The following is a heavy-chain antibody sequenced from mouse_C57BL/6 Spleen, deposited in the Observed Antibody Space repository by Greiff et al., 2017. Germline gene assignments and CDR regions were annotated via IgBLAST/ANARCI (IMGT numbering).Heavy chain of an antibody. V-gene: IGHV1-82*01. J-gene: IGHJ2*01. CDR2: IYPGDGDT. D-gene: IGHD1-1*01. CDR1: GYAFSSSW. CDR3: ARPAGGSSDGGFDY. Sequence: QVQLKQSGPELVKPGASVKISCKASGYAFSSSWMNWVKQRPGKGLEWIGRIYPGDGDTNYNGKFKGKATLTADKSSSTAYMQLSSLTSEDSAVYFGARPAGGSSDGGFDYWGQGTTLTVSS.